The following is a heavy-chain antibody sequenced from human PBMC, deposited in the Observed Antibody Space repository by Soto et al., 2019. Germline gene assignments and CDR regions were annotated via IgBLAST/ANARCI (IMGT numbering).Heavy chain of an antibody. Sequence: GGSLRLSCAASGITFSSYAMSWVRQAPGKGLEWVSAISGSGGSTYYADSVKGRFTISRDNSKNTLYLQMNSLRAEDTAVYYCAKDHMVRGVMWWFDPWGQGTLVTVSS. CDR1: GITFSSYA. J-gene: IGHJ5*02. V-gene: IGHV3-23*01. CDR3: AKDHMVRGVMWWFDP. D-gene: IGHD3-10*01. CDR2: ISGSGGST.